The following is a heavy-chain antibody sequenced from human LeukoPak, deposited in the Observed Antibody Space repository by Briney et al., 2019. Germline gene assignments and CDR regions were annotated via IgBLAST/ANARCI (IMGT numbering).Heavy chain of an antibody. CDR1: GFTFSSYE. Sequence: EGSLRLSCAASGFTFSSYEMNWVRQAPGKGLEWVSYISSSGSTIYYADSVKGRFTISRDNAKNSLYLQMNSLRAEDTAVYYCARGGYNSVAYWGQGTLVTVSS. CDR2: ISSSGSTI. J-gene: IGHJ4*02. D-gene: IGHD5-24*01. V-gene: IGHV3-48*03. CDR3: ARGGYNSVAY.